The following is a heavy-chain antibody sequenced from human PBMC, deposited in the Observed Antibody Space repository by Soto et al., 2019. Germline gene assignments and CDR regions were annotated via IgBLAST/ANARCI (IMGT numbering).Heavy chain of an antibody. Sequence: GGSLRLSCAASGFTFSSYAMSWVRQAPGKGLEWVSAISGSGGSTYYADSVKGRFTISRDNSKNTLYLQMNSLRAEDTAVYYCAKVNTMIVVFITTDGGYWGQGTLVTVPS. CDR1: GFTFSSYA. CDR3: AKVNTMIVVFITTDGGY. V-gene: IGHV3-23*01. D-gene: IGHD3-22*01. CDR2: ISGSGGST. J-gene: IGHJ4*02.